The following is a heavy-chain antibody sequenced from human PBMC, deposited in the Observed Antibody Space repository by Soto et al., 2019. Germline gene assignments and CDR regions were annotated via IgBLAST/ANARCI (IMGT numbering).Heavy chain of an antibody. CDR3: ATYSGNYERYGVYYGMDV. J-gene: IGHJ6*02. V-gene: IGHV3-23*01. CDR1: GFTFSNYA. CDR2: ISGSGGST. Sequence: LRLSCAASGFTFSNYAISWVRQAPGKGLERVSSISGSGGSTYYADSVKGRFTISRDNSKNTLYLQMNSLRAEDTAVYYCATYSGNYERYGVYYGMDVWGQGTTVTVSS. D-gene: IGHD1-26*01.